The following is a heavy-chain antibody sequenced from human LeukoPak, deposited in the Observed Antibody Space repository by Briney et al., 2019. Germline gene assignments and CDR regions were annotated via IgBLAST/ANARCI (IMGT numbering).Heavy chain of an antibody. J-gene: IGHJ6*03. V-gene: IGHV3-30*02. CDR3: AKDQVIPKYDYIEL. Sequence: GGSLRLSCAASGFIFSSYAMHWVRQAPGKRLEWVAFIRYDGNNRYYADSVKGRFTISRDNSKNTLYLQMNSLRVEDTALYYCAKDQVIPKYDYIELGRGGTTVTVSS. CDR2: IRYDGNNR. D-gene: IGHD2/OR15-2a*01. CDR1: GFIFSSYA.